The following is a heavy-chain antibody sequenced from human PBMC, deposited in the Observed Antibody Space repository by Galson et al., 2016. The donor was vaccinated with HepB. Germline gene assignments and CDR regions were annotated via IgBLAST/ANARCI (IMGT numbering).Heavy chain of an antibody. V-gene: IGHV3-72*01. CDR3: ARTGVGDFDY. Sequence: SLRLSCAASGFILSDYYMDWVRQGPGKGLEWVGRTRNSARRYTTDYVASVKGRFTISRDNSKSSVYLPMNDLKPEDTAIYYCARTGVGDFDYWGRGTLVTVSS. CDR2: TRNSARRYTT. CDR1: GFILSDYY. J-gene: IGHJ4*02.